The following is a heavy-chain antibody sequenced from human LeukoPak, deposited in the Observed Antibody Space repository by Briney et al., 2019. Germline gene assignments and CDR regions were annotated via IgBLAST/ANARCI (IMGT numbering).Heavy chain of an antibody. J-gene: IGHJ3*02. CDR3: ARDQRAHAFDI. V-gene: IGHV4-59*01. CDR1: GGSISSYY. Sequence: SETLSLTCTVSGGSISSYYWSWIRQPPGKGLEWIGYIYYSGSTNYNPSLKSRVTISVDTSKNQFSLKLSSVTAADTAVYYCARDQRAHAFDIWGQGTMVTVSS. CDR2: IYYSGST.